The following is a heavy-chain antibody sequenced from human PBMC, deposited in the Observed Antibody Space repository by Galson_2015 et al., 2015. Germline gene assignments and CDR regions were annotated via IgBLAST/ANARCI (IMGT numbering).Heavy chain of an antibody. V-gene: IGHV3-23*01. J-gene: IGHJ4*02. D-gene: IGHD2-15*01. CDR1: GFTFGTYW. Sequence: SLRLSCAASGFTFGTYWMSWVRQAPGKGLEWVSAIRGSGGSTYYADSVKGRFTISRDNTKNTLYLQMNSLRAEDTAVYYCGLYCSGSSCYLPLYWGQGTLVTVSS. CDR2: IRGSGGST. CDR3: GLYCSGSSCYLPLY.